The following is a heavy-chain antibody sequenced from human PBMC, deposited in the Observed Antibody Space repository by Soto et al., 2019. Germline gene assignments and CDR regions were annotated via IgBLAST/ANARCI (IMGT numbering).Heavy chain of an antibody. CDR1: GGSISSGDYY. Sequence: SETLSLTCTVSGGSISSGDYYWSWIRQPPGKGLEWIGYVYYSGSTYSNPSLKSRVIISVDTSKNQFSLKLSSVTAADTAVYYCVREWRDNYGAFYNWFDPWGLGILVTVSS. CDR2: VYYSGST. D-gene: IGHD4-17*01. J-gene: IGHJ5*02. V-gene: IGHV4-30-4*01. CDR3: VREWRDNYGAFYNWFDP.